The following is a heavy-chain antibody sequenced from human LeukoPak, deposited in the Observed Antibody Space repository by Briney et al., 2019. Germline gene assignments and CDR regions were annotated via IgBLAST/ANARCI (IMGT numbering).Heavy chain of an antibody. Sequence: KTGGSLRLSCAVSGFTFSNAWMTWVRQAPGKGLEWVGHIKSKIDGGTTDYAAHVKGRFTISRDDSKNTLYLQMNSLKTEDTGVYYCTTGGSNWSPHFDYWGQGTLVTVSS. D-gene: IGHD6-13*01. CDR2: IKSKIDGGTT. J-gene: IGHJ4*02. V-gene: IGHV3-15*01. CDR3: TTGGSNWSPHFDY. CDR1: GFTFSNAW.